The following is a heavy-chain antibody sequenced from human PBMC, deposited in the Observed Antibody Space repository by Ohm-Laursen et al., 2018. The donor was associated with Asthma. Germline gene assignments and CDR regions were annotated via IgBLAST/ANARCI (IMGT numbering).Heavy chain of an antibody. V-gene: IGHV3-21*05. Sequence: SLRLSCTASGFTFSSYSMHWVRQAPGKGLEWVSYISGSSSYTNYADSVKGRFTISRDNAKNSLYLQMNSLRAEDTAVYYCARDISDYYYYGMDVWGQGTTVTVSS. D-gene: IGHD1-14*01. CDR1: GFTFSSYS. CDR2: ISGSSSYT. CDR3: ARDISDYYYYGMDV. J-gene: IGHJ6*02.